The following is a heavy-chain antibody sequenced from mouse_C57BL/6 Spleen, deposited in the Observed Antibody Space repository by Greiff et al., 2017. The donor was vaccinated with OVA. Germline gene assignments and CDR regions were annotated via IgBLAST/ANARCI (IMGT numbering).Heavy chain of an antibody. CDR1: GYTFPSYW. CDR3: ASRYDYDGAWFAY. V-gene: IGHV1-55*01. CDR2: IYPGSGST. J-gene: IGHJ3*01. D-gene: IGHD2-4*01. Sequence: VQLQQPGAELVKPGASVKMSCKASGYTFPSYWITWVKQRPGQGLEWIGDIYPGSGSTNYHEKFKSKATLTVDTSSSTAYMQLSSLTSEDSAVYYCASRYDYDGAWFAYWGQGTLVTVSA.